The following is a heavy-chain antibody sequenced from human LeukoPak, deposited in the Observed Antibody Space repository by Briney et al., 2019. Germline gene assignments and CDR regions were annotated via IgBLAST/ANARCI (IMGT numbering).Heavy chain of an antibody. V-gene: IGHV1-69*01. D-gene: IGHD2-2*01. CDR1: GGTFSSYA. Sequence: SVKLSCKASGGTFSSYAISWVRQAPGQGLEWMGGIIPIFGTANYAQKFQGRVTITADESTSTAYMELSSLRSEDTAVYYCAGDIVVVPAATGGWFDPWGQGTLVTVSS. J-gene: IGHJ5*02. CDR2: IIPIFGTA. CDR3: AGDIVVVPAATGGWFDP.